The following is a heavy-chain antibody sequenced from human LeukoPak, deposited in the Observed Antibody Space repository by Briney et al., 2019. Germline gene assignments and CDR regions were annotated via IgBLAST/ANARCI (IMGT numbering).Heavy chain of an antibody. CDR3: ARGTYYYDSSGYNPTY. Sequence: PGGSLRLSCAASGFTFSSYSMNWVRQAPGKGLEWVSYISSSSSYIYYADSVKGRFTISRDNAKNSLYLQMNSLRAEDTAVYYCARGTYYYDSSGYNPTYWGQGTLVTVSS. D-gene: IGHD3-22*01. CDR2: ISSSSSYI. J-gene: IGHJ4*02. CDR1: GFTFSSYS. V-gene: IGHV3-21*01.